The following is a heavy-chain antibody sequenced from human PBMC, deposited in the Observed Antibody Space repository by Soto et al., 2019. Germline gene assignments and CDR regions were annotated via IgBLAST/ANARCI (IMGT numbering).Heavy chain of an antibody. J-gene: IGHJ5*02. CDR1: GCSISYNSYY. Sequence: QLQLQESAPGLVKPSETLSLTCSVSGCSISYNSYYWGWIRQPPGKGLEWVGGIFYTGTTYYSPSLQDRVTISVDTSKNSFSLNLTSVTAADTGVYFYARLVVVVPVANAWGQGTLVTVSS. V-gene: IGHV4-39*02. CDR2: IFYTGTT. CDR3: ARLVVVVPVANA. D-gene: IGHD2-2*01.